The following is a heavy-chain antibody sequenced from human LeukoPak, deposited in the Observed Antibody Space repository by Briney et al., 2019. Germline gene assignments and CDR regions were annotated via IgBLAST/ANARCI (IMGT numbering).Heavy chain of an antibody. D-gene: IGHD7-27*01. J-gene: IGHJ3*01. V-gene: IGHV3-23*01. CDR1: GFTFSSYA. Sequence: PGRSLRLSCAASGFTFSSYAMSWVRQAPGTGLEWVSTISGSGGSTYYADSVKGRFTISRDNSKNTLYLQMNSLRAEDTAVYYCAKSKENWEDEAFDFWGQGTMVTVSS. CDR3: AKSKENWEDEAFDF. CDR2: ISGSGGST.